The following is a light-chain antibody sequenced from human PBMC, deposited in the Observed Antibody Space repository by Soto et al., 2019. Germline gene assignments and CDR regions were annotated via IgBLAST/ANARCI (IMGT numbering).Light chain of an antibody. V-gene: IGLV2-14*01. CDR1: SSDVGGYKY. CDR2: EVS. Sequence: QSALTQPASVSGSPGQSITISCTGTSSDVGGYKYVSWYQHHPGKAPKPMIYEVSNRPSGDSNRFSGSKSGNTASLTISGLQAEDEADYYCSSYTSSSTLVFGGGTKLTVL. J-gene: IGLJ2*01. CDR3: SSYTSSSTLV.